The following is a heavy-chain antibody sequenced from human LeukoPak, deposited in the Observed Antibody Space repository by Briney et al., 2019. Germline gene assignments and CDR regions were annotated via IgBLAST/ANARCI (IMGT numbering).Heavy chain of an antibody. CDR3: ARDGMSGSPYAFDI. Sequence: GGSLRLSCAASGFTFSSYNMNWVRQAPGKGLEWVSSISISHSYISYADSVKGRFTISRDNAKNSLFLQMNSLRAEDTALYYCARDGMSGSPYAFDIWGQGTMVTVPS. V-gene: IGHV3-21*01. CDR1: GFTFSSYN. CDR2: ISISHSYI. D-gene: IGHD1-26*01. J-gene: IGHJ3*02.